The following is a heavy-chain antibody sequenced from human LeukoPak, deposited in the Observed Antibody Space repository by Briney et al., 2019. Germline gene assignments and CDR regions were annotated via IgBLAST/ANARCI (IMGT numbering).Heavy chain of an antibody. CDR1: GGSTSSYY. CDR3: ARLFRGPCFGDWFDP. D-gene: IGHD3-10*01. CDR2: IYYSGST. J-gene: IGHJ5*02. V-gene: IGHV4-59*08. Sequence: SETLSLTCTVSGGSTSSYYWSWIRPPPGKGLEWIGYIYYSGSTNYNPSLKSRVTISVDTSKNQFSLKLSSVTAADTAVYYCARLFRGPCFGDWFDPWGQGTLVTVSS.